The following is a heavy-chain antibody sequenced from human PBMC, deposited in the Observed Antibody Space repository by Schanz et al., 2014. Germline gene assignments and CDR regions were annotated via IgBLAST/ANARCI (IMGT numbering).Heavy chain of an antibody. J-gene: IGHJ4*01. V-gene: IGHV3-66*01. Sequence: VQLVESGGGLVKPGGSLRLSCAASGFTFSDYYMSWIRQAPGQGLEWVSVIYSGIGAYYADSVKDRFTVSRDNSKNTVYLQMNRLRAEDTAVYYCARVHHYDPSGWGYFDYWGDGALVAVAS. CDR2: IYSGIGA. CDR1: GFTFSDYY. D-gene: IGHD3-22*01. CDR3: ARVHHYDPSGWGYFDY.